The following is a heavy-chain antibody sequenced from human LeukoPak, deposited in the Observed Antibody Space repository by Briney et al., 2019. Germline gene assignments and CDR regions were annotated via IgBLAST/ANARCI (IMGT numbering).Heavy chain of an antibody. V-gene: IGHV4-39*01. D-gene: IGHD2-15*01. Sequence: PSETLSLTCAVSGGSISSSSYYWGCIRQPPGKGLEWIGGIYYSGSTYYNPSLKSRVTISVDTSKNQFSLKLSSVTAADTAVYYCARHSVVVVADFDYWGQGTLVTVSS. J-gene: IGHJ4*02. CDR3: ARHSVVVVADFDY. CDR2: IYYSGST. CDR1: GGSISSSSYY.